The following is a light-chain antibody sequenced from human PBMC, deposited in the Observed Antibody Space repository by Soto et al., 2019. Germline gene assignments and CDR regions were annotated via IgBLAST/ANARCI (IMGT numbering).Light chain of an antibody. J-gene: IGKJ4*01. Sequence: DIQMTQSPSSLSASVGDRVTITCQASQDITNYLNWYQQKPGKAPKLLIYDASNLETGVPSRFSGNGSGTDFTFTISSLQPEDIATYYCQQYDNPPLTFGGGTKVDIK. V-gene: IGKV1-33*01. CDR1: QDITNY. CDR3: QQYDNPPLT. CDR2: DAS.